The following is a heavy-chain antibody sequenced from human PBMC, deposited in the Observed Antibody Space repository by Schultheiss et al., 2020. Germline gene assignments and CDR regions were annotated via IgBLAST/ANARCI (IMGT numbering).Heavy chain of an antibody. Sequence: GGSLRLSCAASGFTFSSYSMNWVRQAPGKGLEWVSAISGSGGSTYYADSVKGRFTISRDNSKNTLYLQMNSLRAEDTAVYYCAKSGSTETGITSWFDPWGQGTLVTVSS. D-gene: IGHD1-1*01. J-gene: IGHJ5*02. V-gene: IGHV3-23*01. CDR3: AKSGSTETGITSWFDP. CDR2: ISGSGGST. CDR1: GFTFSSYS.